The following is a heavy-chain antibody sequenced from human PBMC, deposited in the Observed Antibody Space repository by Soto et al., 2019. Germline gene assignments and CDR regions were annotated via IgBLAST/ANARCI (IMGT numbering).Heavy chain of an antibody. CDR1: GYTFTSYG. J-gene: IGHJ6*02. Sequence: ASVKVSCKASGYTFTSYGISWVRQAPGQGLEWMGWISAYNGDTNYAQKLQGRVTMTTDTYTSTAYMELRSLRSDDTAVYYCARGPRRYCSRTSCFSLYYYYGMDVWGQGTTVTVSS. D-gene: IGHD2-2*01. CDR3: ARGPRRYCSRTSCFSLYYYYGMDV. V-gene: IGHV1-18*01. CDR2: ISAYNGDT.